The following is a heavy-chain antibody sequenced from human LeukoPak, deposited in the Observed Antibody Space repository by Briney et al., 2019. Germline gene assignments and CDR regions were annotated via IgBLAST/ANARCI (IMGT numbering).Heavy chain of an antibody. CDR2: INHSGST. CDR1: GGSFSGYY. V-gene: IGHV4-34*01. J-gene: IGHJ5*02. Sequence: SETLSLTSAVYGGSFSGYYWSWIRQPPGKGLEWIGEINHSGSTNYNPSLKSRVTISVDTSKNQFSLKLSSVTAADTAVYYCARMGLILWFGELLRSGNWFDPWGQGTLVTVSS. D-gene: IGHD3-10*01. CDR3: ARMGLILWFGELLRSGNWFDP.